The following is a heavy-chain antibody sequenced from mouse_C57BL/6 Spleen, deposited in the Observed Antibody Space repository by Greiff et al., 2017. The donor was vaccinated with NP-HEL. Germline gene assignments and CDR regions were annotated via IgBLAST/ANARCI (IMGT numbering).Heavy chain of an antibody. J-gene: IGHJ4*01. Sequence: QVQLQQSGAELVKPGASVKLSCKASGYTFTSYWMHWVKQRPGQGLEWIGMLHPNSGSTNYNEKFKSKGTLTVDKSSSTAYMQLSSLTSEDSAVYYCARETVVPPDYAMDYWGQGTSVTVSS. CDR3: ARETVVPPDYAMDY. CDR2: LHPNSGST. V-gene: IGHV1-64*01. CDR1: GYTFTSYW. D-gene: IGHD1-1*01.